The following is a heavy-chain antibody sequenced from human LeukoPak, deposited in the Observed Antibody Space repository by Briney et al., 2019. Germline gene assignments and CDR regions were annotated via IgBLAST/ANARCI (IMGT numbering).Heavy chain of an antibody. D-gene: IGHD4-17*01. CDR2: MNPNSGNT. CDR3: ARGYYGDYVYDY. CDR1: GGTFSSYA. J-gene: IGHJ4*02. V-gene: IGHV1-8*02. Sequence: ASVKVSCKASGGTFSSYAISWVRQAPGQGLEWMGWMNPNSGNTGYAQKFQGRVTMTRNTSISTAYMELSSLRSEDTAVYYCARGYYGDYVYDYWGQGTLVTVSS.